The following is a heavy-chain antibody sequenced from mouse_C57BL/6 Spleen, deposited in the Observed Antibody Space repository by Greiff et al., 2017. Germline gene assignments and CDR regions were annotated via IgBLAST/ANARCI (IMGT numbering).Heavy chain of an antibody. CDR2: INPNNGGT. Sequence: VQLKESGPELVTPGASVKMSCKASGYTFTDYNMHWVKQSHGKSLEWIGYINPNNGGTSYNQKFKGKATLTVNKASSTAYMGLRSLTSEDSAVXYCARRGIYYGSSPFDYWGQGTTLTVSS. J-gene: IGHJ2*01. CDR1: GYTFTDYN. D-gene: IGHD1-1*01. CDR3: ARRGIYYGSSPFDY. V-gene: IGHV1-22*01.